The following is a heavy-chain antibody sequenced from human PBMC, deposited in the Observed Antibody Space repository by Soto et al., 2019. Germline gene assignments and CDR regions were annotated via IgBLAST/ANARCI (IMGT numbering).Heavy chain of an antibody. V-gene: IGHV4-59*08. CDR2: IYYSGST. CDR3: ARQWGDSVCDY. D-gene: IGHD2-21*02. J-gene: IGHJ4*02. CDR1: GGSISSYY. Sequence: QVQLQESGPGLVKPSETLSLTCTVSGGSISSYYWSWIRQPPGKGLEWIGYIYYSGSTNYNPSLKSRVTISVDTSKNQFSLKLSSVTAADPAVYYWARQWGDSVCDYWGREPWSPSPQ.